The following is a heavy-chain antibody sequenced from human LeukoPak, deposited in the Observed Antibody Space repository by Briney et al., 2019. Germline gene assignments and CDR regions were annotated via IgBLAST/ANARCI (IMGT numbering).Heavy chain of an antibody. Sequence: ASVKVSCKASGYTFTGYYMHWVGQAPGQGLEWMGWINPNSGDTNYAQKFQGRVTMTRDTSISTAYMELSRLRSDDTAVYYCAREGVVKSFDYWGQGTLVTVSS. V-gene: IGHV1-2*02. J-gene: IGHJ4*02. CDR1: GYTFTGYY. D-gene: IGHD3-3*01. CDR3: AREGVVKSFDY. CDR2: INPNSGDT.